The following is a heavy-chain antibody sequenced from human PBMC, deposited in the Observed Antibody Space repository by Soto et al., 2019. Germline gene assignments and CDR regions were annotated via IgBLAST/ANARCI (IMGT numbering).Heavy chain of an antibody. D-gene: IGHD1-26*01. Sequence: GGSLRLSCAASGFTFSSYDMHWVRQATGKGLEWVSAIGTAGDTYYPGSVKGRFTISRENAKNSLYLQMNSLRAGDTAVYYCARRGGSYSGSYWGYYYYGMDVWGQGTTVTVSS. CDR2: IGTAGDT. CDR1: GFTFSSYD. V-gene: IGHV3-13*01. CDR3: ARRGGSYSGSYWGYYYYGMDV. J-gene: IGHJ6*02.